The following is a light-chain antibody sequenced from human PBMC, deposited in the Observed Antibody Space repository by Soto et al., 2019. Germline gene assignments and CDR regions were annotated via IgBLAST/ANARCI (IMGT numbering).Light chain of an antibody. CDR1: HSINDW. CDR3: QQYHGFW. CDR2: DAS. V-gene: IGKV1-5*01. Sequence: TQSPFSLSASVGARVALTCRARHSINDWLAWYQQKPGKAPKLLIYDASSLESGVPSRFSGSGSGTQFSLIISGLQPEDFATYYCQQYHGFWFGQGTKVDIK. J-gene: IGKJ1*01.